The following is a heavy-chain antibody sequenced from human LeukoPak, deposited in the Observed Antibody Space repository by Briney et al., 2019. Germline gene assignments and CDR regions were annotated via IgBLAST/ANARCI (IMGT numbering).Heavy chain of an antibody. CDR3: ATAPIYYDSSGSPDY. D-gene: IGHD3-22*01. J-gene: IGHJ4*02. Sequence: ASVKVSCKXSGYTFTSYYMHWVRQTPGQGLEWMGIINPSGGSTSYAQKFQGRVTMTRDTSTSTVYMELSSLRSEDTAVYYCATAPIYYDSSGSPDYWGQGTLVTVSS. CDR1: GYTFTSYY. CDR2: INPSGGST. V-gene: IGHV1-46*03.